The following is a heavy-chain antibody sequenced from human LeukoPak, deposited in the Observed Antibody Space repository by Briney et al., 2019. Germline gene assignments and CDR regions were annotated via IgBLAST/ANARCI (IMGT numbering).Heavy chain of an antibody. D-gene: IGHD2-15*01. Sequence: KSSETLSLTCTVSGGSISSGGYYWSWVRQHPGKGLEWIGYIYYSGSTYYNPSLKSRVTISVDTSKNQFSLKLSSVTAADTAVYYCARVATLTTPYNWFDPWGQGTLVTDSS. V-gene: IGHV4-31*03. CDR1: GGSISSGGYY. J-gene: IGHJ5*02. CDR3: ARVATLTTPYNWFDP. CDR2: IYYSGST.